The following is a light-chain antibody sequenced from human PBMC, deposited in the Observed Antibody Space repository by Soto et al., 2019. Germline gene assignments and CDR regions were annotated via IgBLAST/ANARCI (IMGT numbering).Light chain of an antibody. J-gene: IGKJ1*01. CDR2: GAS. V-gene: IGKV2-28*01. CDR1: QSLLYNNTFNY. CDR3: QQYNKWPLT. Sequence: EIVMTQSPLTLPVTPGEPASMSCRSSQSLLYNNTFNYLDWYLQKPGQSPHLLIYGASTRATGIPVRFSGSASGTEFTLTISSLQSEDFTVYYCQQYNKWPLTFGQGTKVDIK.